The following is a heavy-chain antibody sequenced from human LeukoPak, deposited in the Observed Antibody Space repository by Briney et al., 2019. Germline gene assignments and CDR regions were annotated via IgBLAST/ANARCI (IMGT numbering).Heavy chain of an antibody. CDR2: ISAYNGNT. CDR1: GYTFTSYG. D-gene: IGHD3-3*01. V-gene: IGHV1-18*01. Sequence: ASVKVSCKASGYTFTSYGISWVRQAPGQGLEWMGWISAYNGNTNYAQKLQGRDTMTTDTSTSTAYMELRSLRSDDTAVYYCARAKYRVIFGVVTPNYYYGMDVWGQGTTVTVSS. CDR3: ARAKYRVIFGVVTPNYYYGMDV. J-gene: IGHJ6*02.